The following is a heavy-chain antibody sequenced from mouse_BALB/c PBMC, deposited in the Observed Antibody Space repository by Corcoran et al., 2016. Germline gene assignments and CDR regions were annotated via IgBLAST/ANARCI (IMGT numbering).Heavy chain of an antibody. CDR2: INPYNDGT. Sequence: EVQLQQSGPELVKPGASVKMSCKASGYTLTRHVMHWVKQKPGQGLEWIGYINPYNDGTKYNEKFKGKATLTSDKSSSTAYMELSSLTSEDSAVYYCARLYPGIAMDYWGQGTSVTVSS. CDR1: GYTLTRHV. J-gene: IGHJ4*01. V-gene: IGHV1S136*01. CDR3: ARLYPGIAMDY.